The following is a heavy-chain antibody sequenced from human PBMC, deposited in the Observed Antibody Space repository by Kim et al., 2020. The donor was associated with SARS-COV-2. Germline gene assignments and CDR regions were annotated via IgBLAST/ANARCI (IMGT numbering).Heavy chain of an antibody. CDR3: ARGLVLDY. J-gene: IGHJ4*02. CDR2: SGST. D-gene: IGHD2-8*02. Sequence: SGSTNYNPALKSRVPISVDTSKNQFSLKLSSVTAADTAVYYCARGLVLDYWGQGTLVTVSS. V-gene: IGHV4-59*09.